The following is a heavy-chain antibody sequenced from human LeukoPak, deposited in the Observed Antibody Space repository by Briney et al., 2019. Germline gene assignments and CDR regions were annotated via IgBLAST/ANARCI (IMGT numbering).Heavy chain of an antibody. CDR3: ARERDDSSGSPDR. V-gene: IGHV4-39*02. CDR2: IYYSGTT. J-gene: IGHJ4*02. D-gene: IGHD3-22*01. CDR1: GGSISSSNYY. Sequence: ASETLSLTCTVSGGSISSSNYYWGWIRQAPGKGLEWIGGIYYSGTTYYNPSLKSRVTISLDTAKKQFSLKLTSVAAADTAVYYCARERDDSSGSPDRWGQGTLVTVSS.